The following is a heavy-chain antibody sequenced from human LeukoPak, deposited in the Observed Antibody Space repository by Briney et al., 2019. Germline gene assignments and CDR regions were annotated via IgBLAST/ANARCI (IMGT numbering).Heavy chain of an antibody. CDR1: GFTFSSYA. J-gene: IGHJ4*02. Sequence: GGSLRLSCAASGFTFSSYAMHWVRQAPGKGLEWVAVISYDGSNKYYADSVKGRFTISRDNSKNTLYLQMNSLRAEDTAVYYCARDEDYDSSGYYFDYWGQGTLVTVSS. CDR2: ISYDGSNK. D-gene: IGHD3-22*01. V-gene: IGHV3-30-3*01. CDR3: ARDEDYDSSGYYFDY.